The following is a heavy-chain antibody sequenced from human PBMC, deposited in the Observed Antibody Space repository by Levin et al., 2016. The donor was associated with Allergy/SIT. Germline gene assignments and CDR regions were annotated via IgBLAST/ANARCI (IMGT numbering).Heavy chain of an antibody. CDR3: ATHLHGGYAKRRFAY. V-gene: IGHV1-69*13. D-gene: IGHD5-12*01. Sequence: SVKVSCKASGGSFNSYSISWVRQAPGQGLEWMGGIIPIFGTADYAQKFRGRVTINADESTGTVYMELSSLRSEDTAVYYCATHLHGGYAKRRFAYWGQGTLVTVSS. CDR2: IIPIFGTA. J-gene: IGHJ4*02. CDR1: GGSFNSYS.